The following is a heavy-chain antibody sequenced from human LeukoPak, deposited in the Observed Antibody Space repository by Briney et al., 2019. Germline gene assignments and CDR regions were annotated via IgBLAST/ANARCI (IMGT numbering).Heavy chain of an antibody. Sequence: GGSLRLSCAASGFTFSSYRVNWVRQAPGKGLEWVSSISSGSTYIFYADSVKGRFTISRDNAKNSLYLQMNSLRAEDTAVYYCARTTGYCSGGSCFTPGFWGQGTLVTVSS. CDR2: ISSGSTYI. V-gene: IGHV3-21*01. CDR1: GFTFSSYR. J-gene: IGHJ4*02. D-gene: IGHD2-15*01. CDR3: ARTTGYCSGGSCFTPGF.